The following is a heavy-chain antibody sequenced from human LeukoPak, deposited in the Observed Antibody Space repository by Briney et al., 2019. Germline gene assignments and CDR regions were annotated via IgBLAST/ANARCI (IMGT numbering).Heavy chain of an antibody. V-gene: IGHV4/OR15-8*02. CDR3: SREIGAFCPFGY. J-gene: IGHJ4*02. Sequence: PSETLSLTCGVYGGSIRSTNWCTWVRQPPGQGLEWIGEISLSGQTNFNQSLNGRVTMSLDESRNQLSLTLTSVTAADTAIYYCSREIGAFCPFGYWGQGTLLIVPP. D-gene: IGHD3-16*01. CDR2: ISLSGQT. CDR1: GGSIRSTNW.